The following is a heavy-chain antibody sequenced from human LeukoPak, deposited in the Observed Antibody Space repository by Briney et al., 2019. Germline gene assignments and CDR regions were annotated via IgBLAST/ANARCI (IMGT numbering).Heavy chain of an antibody. CDR1: GYTFTSYA. D-gene: IGHD4-17*01. CDR3: ARSPDYGDYYYYGMDV. V-gene: IGHV1-69*13. Sequence: SVKVSCKASGYTFTSYAISWVRQAPGQGLEWMGGIIPIFGTANYAQKFQGRVTITADESTSTAYMELSSLRSEDTAVYYCARSPDYGDYYYYGMDVWGQGTTVTVSS. J-gene: IGHJ6*02. CDR2: IIPIFGTA.